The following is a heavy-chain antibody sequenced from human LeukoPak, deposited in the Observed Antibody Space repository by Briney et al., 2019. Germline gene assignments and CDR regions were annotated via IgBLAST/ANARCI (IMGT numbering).Heavy chain of an antibody. Sequence: GRSLRLSCAGSGFTFDEHAMHWVRQAPGKGLEWVSGISWNSGSIAYADSVKGRFTISRDNAKNLLFLQMSSLRAADTTLYYCVKGHCSSSSCFPNHYYYMDVWGTGTTVTVSS. J-gene: IGHJ6*03. CDR2: ISWNSGSI. V-gene: IGHV3-9*01. D-gene: IGHD2-15*01. CDR3: VKGHCSSSSCFPNHYYYMDV. CDR1: GFTFDEHA.